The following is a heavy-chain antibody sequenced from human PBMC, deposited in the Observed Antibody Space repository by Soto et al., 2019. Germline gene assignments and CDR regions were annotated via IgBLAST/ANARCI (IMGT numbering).Heavy chain of an antibody. Sequence: EVQLVESGGGLVPPGGSVRLSCAASGFIFKMSWMHWVRQSPGKGLVWISRIYNDGTYSDYADSVRGRFTISRDNVNDTLYLQMNNLRAEDSGLYYCTRGPRPISTGTGAYWGQGTQVTVSS. CDR1: GFIFKMSW. V-gene: IGHV3-74*01. CDR2: IYNDGTYS. J-gene: IGHJ4*02. D-gene: IGHD3-10*01. CDR3: TRGPRPISTGTGAY.